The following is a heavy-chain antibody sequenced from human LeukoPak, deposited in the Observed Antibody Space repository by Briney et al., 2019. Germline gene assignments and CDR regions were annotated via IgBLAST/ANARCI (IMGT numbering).Heavy chain of an antibody. D-gene: IGHD3-9*01. J-gene: IGHJ4*02. CDR3: AKRRPPNYDILTGLDY. CDR2: IRYDGSNK. V-gene: IGHV3-30*02. Sequence: GGSLRLSCAASGFTFSGYGMHWVRQAPGKGLEWVAFIRYDGSNKYYADSVKGRFAISRDNSKNTLYLQMNSLRAEDTAVYYCAKRRPPNYDILTGLDYWGQGTLVTVSS. CDR1: GFTFSGYG.